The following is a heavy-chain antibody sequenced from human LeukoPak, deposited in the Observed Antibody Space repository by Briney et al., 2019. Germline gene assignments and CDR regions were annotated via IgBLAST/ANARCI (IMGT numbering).Heavy chain of an antibody. J-gene: IGHJ4*02. CDR1: GFTFSNAW. V-gene: IGHV3-15*01. CDR2: IKSKTDGGTT. D-gene: IGHD5-12*01. Sequence: GGSLRLSCAASGFTFSNAWMSWVRQAPGKGLEWVGRIKSKTDGGTTDYAAPVKGRFTISRDDSKNTLYLQMNSLKTEDTAVYYCTTERYSGYDFDYWGQGTLVTVSS. CDR3: TTERYSGYDFDY.